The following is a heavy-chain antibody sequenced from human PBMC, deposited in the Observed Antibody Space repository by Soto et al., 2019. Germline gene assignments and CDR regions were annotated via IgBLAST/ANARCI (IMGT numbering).Heavy chain of an antibody. D-gene: IGHD3-10*01. J-gene: IGHJ6*02. CDR3: ASNYLYYYGSGSTNYYGMDV. CDR2: ISAYNGNT. Sequence: QVQLVQSGAEVKKPGASVKVSCKASGYTFTSYGISWVRQAPGQGLEWMGWISAYNGNTNYAQKLQGRVTMTTDTATRTAYVGLRRLRSDGTAVYYCASNYLYYYGSGSTNYYGMDVWGQGTTVTVSS. CDR1: GYTFTSYG. V-gene: IGHV1-18*01.